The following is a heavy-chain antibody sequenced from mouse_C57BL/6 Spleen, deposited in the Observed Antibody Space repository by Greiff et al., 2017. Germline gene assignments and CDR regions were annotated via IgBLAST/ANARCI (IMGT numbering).Heavy chain of an antibody. J-gene: IGHJ3*01. V-gene: IGHV1-55*01. CDR3: ARSDMVTTGWFAY. CDR2: IYPGSGST. Sequence: VQLQQPRAELVKPGASVKMSCKASGYTFTSYWITWVKQRPGQGLEWIGDIYPGSGSTNYNEKFKSKATLTVDTSSSTAYMQLSSLTSEDSAVYYCARSDMVTTGWFAYWGQGTLVTVSA. D-gene: IGHD2-2*01. CDR1: GYTFTSYW.